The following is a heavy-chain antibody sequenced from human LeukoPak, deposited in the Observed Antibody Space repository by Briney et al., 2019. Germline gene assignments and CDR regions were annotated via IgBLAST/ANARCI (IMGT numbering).Heavy chain of an antibody. CDR1: GFSLSSYW. J-gene: IGHJ4*02. Sequence: GGSLRLSCAAFGFSLSSYWMSWVRQAPGKGLEWVANIKQDGSEKYYLDSVKGRFTISRDNARNSLYLQMNSLRAEDAAVYYCARDDYAVPGGDYWGPGTLVTVSS. CDR3: ARDDYAVPGGDY. V-gene: IGHV3-7*01. CDR2: IKQDGSEK. D-gene: IGHD6-19*01.